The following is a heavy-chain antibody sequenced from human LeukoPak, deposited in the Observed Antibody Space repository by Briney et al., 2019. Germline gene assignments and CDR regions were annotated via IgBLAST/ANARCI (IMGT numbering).Heavy chain of an antibody. CDR3: ARDLSKYWYFDL. CDR1: GGTFSSYA. V-gene: IGHV1-69*05. Sequence: SVKVSCKASGGTFSSYAICWVRQAPGQGLDWMGRIIPIFGTANYAQKFQGRVTITTDESTSTAYMELSSLRSEDTAVYYCARDLSKYWYFDLWGRGTLVTVSS. CDR2: IIPIFGTA. J-gene: IGHJ2*01.